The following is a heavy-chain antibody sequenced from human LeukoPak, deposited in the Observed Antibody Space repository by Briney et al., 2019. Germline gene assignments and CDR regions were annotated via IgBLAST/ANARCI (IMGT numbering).Heavy chain of an antibody. CDR2: ISYDGSNK. CDR3: AKDFGRSGYYKDAFDI. D-gene: IGHD3-22*01. CDR1: GFTFSSYG. J-gene: IGHJ3*02. Sequence: GGSLRLSCAASGFTFSSYGMHWVRQAPGKGLEWVAVISYDGSNKYYADSVKGRFTISRDNSKNTLYLQMNSLRAEDTAVYYCAKDFGRSGYYKDAFDIWGQGTMVTVSS. V-gene: IGHV3-30*18.